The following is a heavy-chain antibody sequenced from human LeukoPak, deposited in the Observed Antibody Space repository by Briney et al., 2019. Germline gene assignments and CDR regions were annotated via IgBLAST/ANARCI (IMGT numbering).Heavy chain of an antibody. CDR2: TYYRSKWYN. CDR1: EDSVSSNSAA. J-gene: IGHJ4*02. V-gene: IGHV6-1*01. Sequence: SQTLSLTCAISEDSVSSNSAAWNWIRQSPSRGLEWLGRTYYRSKWYNDYAVSVKSRITINPDTSKNQFSLQLNSVTPEDTAVYYCARAPYPSGSYYRRRGYFDYWGQGTLVTVSS. CDR3: ARAPYPSGSYYRRRGYFDY. D-gene: IGHD1-26*01.